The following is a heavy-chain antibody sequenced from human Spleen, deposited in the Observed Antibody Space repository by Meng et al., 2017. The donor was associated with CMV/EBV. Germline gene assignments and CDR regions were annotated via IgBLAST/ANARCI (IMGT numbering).Heavy chain of an antibody. D-gene: IGHD2-15*01. J-gene: IGHJ4*02. CDR1: GFTFSSYA. CDR3: AKLVATYLDY. Sequence: PVCVSGGGLGQPWGSLGLSCAASGFTFSSYAMSWVRQAPGKGLEWVSAISGSGGSTYYADSVKGRFTISRDNSKNTLYLQMNSLRAEDTAVYYCAKLVATYLDYWGQGTLVTVSS. CDR2: ISGSGGST. V-gene: IGHV3-23*01.